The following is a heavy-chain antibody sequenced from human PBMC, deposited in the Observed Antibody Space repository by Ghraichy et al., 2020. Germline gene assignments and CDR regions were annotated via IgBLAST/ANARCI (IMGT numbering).Heavy chain of an antibody. Sequence: ASVKVSCKASGYTFSSSSMHWVRQAPGQRLEWIGWINAGNGNTKYSQNFQGRVTITRDTAASTAYIELNSLTSEDTGVYYCAKRSGVAYYGMDVWGQGTTVTVSS. V-gene: IGHV1-3*01. J-gene: IGHJ6*02. CDR2: INAGNGNT. CDR1: GYTFSSSS. CDR3: AKRSGVAYYGMDV. D-gene: IGHD3-3*01.